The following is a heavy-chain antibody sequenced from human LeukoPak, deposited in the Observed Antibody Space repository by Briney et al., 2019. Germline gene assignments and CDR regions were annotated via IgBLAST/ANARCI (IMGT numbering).Heavy chain of an antibody. Sequence: NASETLSLTCSVSGFSIGSGFYWGWIRQSPRKGLEWIGSLYHSGSTYSNPSFKSRISMSVDTSRNHFSLKLLSVTAADTAVYYCARDDSSSWVYWGQGVLVTVSS. CDR3: ARDDSSSWVY. CDR2: LYHSGST. CDR1: GFSIGSGFY. J-gene: IGHJ4*02. V-gene: IGHV4-38-2*02. D-gene: IGHD2-15*01.